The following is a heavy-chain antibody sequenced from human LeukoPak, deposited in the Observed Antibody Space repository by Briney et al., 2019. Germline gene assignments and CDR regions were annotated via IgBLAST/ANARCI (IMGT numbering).Heavy chain of an antibody. Sequence: GASVKVSCKASGYTFTSYGISWVQQAPGQGLEWMGIINPSGGSTSYAQKFQGRVTMTRDTSTSTVYMELSSLRSEDTAVYYCARSLQVKDWFDPWGQGTLVTVSS. V-gene: IGHV1-46*01. D-gene: IGHD4-11*01. CDR1: GYTFTSYG. CDR2: INPSGGST. J-gene: IGHJ5*02. CDR3: ARSLQVKDWFDP.